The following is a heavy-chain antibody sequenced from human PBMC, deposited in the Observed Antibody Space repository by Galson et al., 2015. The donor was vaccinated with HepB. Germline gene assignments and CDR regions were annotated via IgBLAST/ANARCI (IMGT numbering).Heavy chain of an antibody. Sequence: TLSLTCTVSGGSISSGSYYWSWIRQPAGKGLEWIGRIYTSGSTNYNPSLKSRVTISVDTSKNQFSLKLSSVTAADTAVYYCARDKPYFWFDPWGQGTLVTVSS. V-gene: IGHV4-61*02. D-gene: IGHD2-21*01. J-gene: IGHJ5*02. CDR3: ARDKPYFWFDP. CDR1: GGSISSGSYY. CDR2: IYTSGST.